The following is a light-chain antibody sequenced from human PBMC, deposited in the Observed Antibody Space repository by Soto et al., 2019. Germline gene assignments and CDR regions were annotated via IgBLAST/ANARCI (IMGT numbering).Light chain of an antibody. V-gene: IGLV1-47*02. J-gene: IGLJ2*01. Sequence: QSVLTQPPSASGTAGQVVTISCSGGDSNIGSNSVYWYQHLPRMAPKLLIYYSNQRPSGVPDRFSGSNSGNTATLTISRVEAGDAADFWCQVWDSSSDQPVFGGGTKVTVL. CDR2: YSN. CDR3: QVWDSSSDQPV. CDR1: DSNIGSNS.